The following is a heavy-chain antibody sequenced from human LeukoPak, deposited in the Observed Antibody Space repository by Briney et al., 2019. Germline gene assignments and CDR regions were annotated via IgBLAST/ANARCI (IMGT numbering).Heavy chain of an antibody. J-gene: IGHJ6*03. V-gene: IGHV1-8*03. CDR3: ARGNDYVWGSYRSLSYYYYYMDV. Sequence: ASVKVSCKASGYTFTSYDINWVQQATGQGLEWMGGMNPNSGNTTYAQKFPGRVTITRNTSISTAYLEMSSLRAEDTAMYYCARGNDYVWGSYRSLSYYYYYMDVWGKGTTVT. CDR2: MNPNSGNT. D-gene: IGHD3-16*02. CDR1: GYTFTSYD.